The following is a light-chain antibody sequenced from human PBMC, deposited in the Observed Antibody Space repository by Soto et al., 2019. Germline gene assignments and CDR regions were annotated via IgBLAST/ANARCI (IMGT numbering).Light chain of an antibody. J-gene: IGKJ4*01. CDR3: QQINSSPVT. V-gene: IGKV1-9*01. CDR1: EGISSN. Sequence: DIHLTQSPACLSASIGDKVTITCRASEGISSNLAWYQQKPGKPPNLLIYSASTLQSGVPSRFSGSGSGTEFTLTISSLQPEDFATYFCQQINSSPVTFGGGTKVDIQ. CDR2: SAS.